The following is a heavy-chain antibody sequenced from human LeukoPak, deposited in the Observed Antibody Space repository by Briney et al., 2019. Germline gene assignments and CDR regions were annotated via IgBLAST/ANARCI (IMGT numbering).Heavy chain of an antibody. CDR3: ARDWNCDFWD. J-gene: IGHJ4*02. Sequence: ASVKVSCKASGYTFTGYYMHWVRQAPGQGLEWMGWISCNNGNTNYAQRLQGRVTVTTDTSTSTAYMELRSLRSDDTALYYCARDWNCDFWDWGQGTLVTVSS. D-gene: IGHD3-3*01. V-gene: IGHV1-18*04. CDR1: GYTFTGYY. CDR2: ISCNNGNT.